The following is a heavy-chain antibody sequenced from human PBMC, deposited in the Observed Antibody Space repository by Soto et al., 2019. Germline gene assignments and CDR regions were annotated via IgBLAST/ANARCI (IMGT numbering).Heavy chain of an antibody. CDR2: IYYSGIT. J-gene: IGHJ3*02. CDR1: GGSISSADYY. V-gene: IGHV4-30-4*01. D-gene: IGHD5-12*01. Sequence: QVQLQESGPGLVKPSQTLSLTCTVSGGSISSADYYWSWIRQPPGKGLEWIGYIYYSGITYYNPSLKSRLTISIDTVKNQFSLKLSSVTAADTAVYYCARGRLSGYDPLDAFDIWGQGTMVTVSS. CDR3: ARGRLSGYDPLDAFDI.